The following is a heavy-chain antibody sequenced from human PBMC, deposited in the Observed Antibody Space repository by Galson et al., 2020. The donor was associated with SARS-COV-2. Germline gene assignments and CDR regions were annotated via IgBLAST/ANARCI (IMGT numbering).Heavy chain of an antibody. CDR1: GFTFSNYG. V-gene: IGHV3-30*02. J-gene: IGHJ4*02. CDR2: IQYDGGNR. Sequence: GGSLRLSCAASGFTFSNYGMHWVRQAPGKGLEWVAFIQYDGGNRYYGDSVKGRFIVSRDNSKNTLYLQMNSLRPEDTAIYFCAHQESTMFSHFFDYWGQGTLVTVSS. CDR3: AHQESTMFSHFFDY. D-gene: IGHD3-10*02.